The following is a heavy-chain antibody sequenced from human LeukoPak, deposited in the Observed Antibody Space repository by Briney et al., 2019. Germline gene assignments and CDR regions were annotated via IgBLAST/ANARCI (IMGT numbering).Heavy chain of an antibody. J-gene: IGHJ5*02. CDR3: ARDGWGSPSLNWFDP. D-gene: IGHD6-19*01. CDR1: GFTFSSYW. CDR2: IKQYGSER. Sequence: PGGSLRLSCAASGFTFSSYWMSWVRQAPGKGLEWVANIKQYGSERNYVDSVKGRFTISRDNAKNSLYLQMDNLRAEDTAVYFCARDGWGSPSLNWFDPWGQGTLVTVSS. V-gene: IGHV3-7*01.